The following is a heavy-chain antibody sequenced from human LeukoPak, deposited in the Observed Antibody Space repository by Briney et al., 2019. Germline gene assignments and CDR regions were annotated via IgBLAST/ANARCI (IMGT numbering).Heavy chain of an antibody. CDR1: GFSFDNYG. D-gene: IGHD1-1*01. V-gene: IGHV3-43*02. CDR3: VKGSGCPRTNCRNNWLDP. J-gene: IGHJ5*02. Sequence: GGSLRLSCAASGFSFDNYGMHWVRQAPGKGLEWVSLISGDGTYIYYAESLKGRFTISRDNSKNSLYLQMNSLRTEDTAFYYCVKGSGCPRTNCRNNWLDPWGQGTLVTVFS. CDR2: ISGDGTYI.